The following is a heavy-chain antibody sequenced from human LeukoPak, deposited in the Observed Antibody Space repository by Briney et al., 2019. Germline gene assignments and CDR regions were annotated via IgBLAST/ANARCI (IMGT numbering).Heavy chain of an antibody. J-gene: IGHJ4*02. CDR2: INPNSGGT. D-gene: IGHD7-27*01. V-gene: IGHV1-2*02. Sequence: ASVKVSCKASGYTFTGYYMHWVRQAPGQGLEWMGWINPNSGGTNYAQKFQGRVTMTRDTSISTAYMELSRLRSDDTAVYYCARDGRTGELREDFDYWGQGTLVTVSS. CDR1: GYTFTGYY. CDR3: ARDGRTGELREDFDY.